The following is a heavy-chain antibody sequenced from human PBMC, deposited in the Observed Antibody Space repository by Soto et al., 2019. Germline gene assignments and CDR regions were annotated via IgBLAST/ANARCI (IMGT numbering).Heavy chain of an antibody. J-gene: IGHJ6*02. CDR2: IYFSGNT. CDR1: GGSISSSNYY. D-gene: IGHD2-2*01. Sequence: SETLSLTCTVSGGSISSSNYYWGWIRQPPGKGLEWIGSIYFSGNTYYNPSLKSRVTMSVDTSKNQFSLKLSSVTAADTAVYYCARLGGYCSTTGCYGYYAMDVWGQGTTVT. V-gene: IGHV4-39*01. CDR3: ARLGGYCSTTGCYGYYAMDV.